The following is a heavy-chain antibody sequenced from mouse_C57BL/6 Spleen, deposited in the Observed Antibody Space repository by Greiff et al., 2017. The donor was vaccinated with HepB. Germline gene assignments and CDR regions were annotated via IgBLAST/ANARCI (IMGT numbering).Heavy chain of an antibody. CDR3: AEYGNPLGYFDV. CDR1: GYTFTSYW. Sequence: QVQLQQPGAELVMPGASVKLSCKASGYTFTSYWMHWVKQRPGQGLEWIGEIDPSDSYTNYNQKFKGKSTLTVDKSSSTAYMQLSSLTSEDSAVYCCAEYGNPLGYFDVWGTGTTGGVSS. V-gene: IGHV1-69*01. J-gene: IGHJ1*03. D-gene: IGHD2-1*01. CDR2: IDPSDSYT.